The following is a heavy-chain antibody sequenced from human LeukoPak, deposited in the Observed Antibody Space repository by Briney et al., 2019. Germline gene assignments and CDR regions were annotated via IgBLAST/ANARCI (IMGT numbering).Heavy chain of an antibody. CDR2: IKQDGSEK. J-gene: IGHJ6*02. V-gene: IGHV3-7*01. CDR1: GFTFSSYA. Sequence: GGSLRLSCAASGFTFSSYAMSWVRQAPGKGLEWVANIKQDGSEKYYVDSVKGRFTVSRDNAKNSLYLQMNSLRGEDTAVYYCVRAGYGLGSYLPYGMDVGGQGTTVIVSS. D-gene: IGHD3-10*01. CDR3: VRAGYGLGSYLPYGMDV.